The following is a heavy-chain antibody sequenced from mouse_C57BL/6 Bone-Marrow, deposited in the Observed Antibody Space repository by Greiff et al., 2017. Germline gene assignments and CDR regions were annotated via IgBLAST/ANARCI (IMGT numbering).Heavy chain of an antibody. V-gene: IGHV1-50*01. CDR3: APITTVVAPSYAMDY. J-gene: IGHJ4*01. CDR2: IDPSDSNT. CDR1: GYTFTSYW. Sequence: QVQLQQPGAELVKPGASVKLSCKASGYTFTSYWMQWVKQRPGQGLEWIGEIDPSDSNTNYNQKFKGKATLTVDTSSSTAYMQLSSLTSEDSAVYYCAPITTVVAPSYAMDYWGQGTSVTVSS. D-gene: IGHD1-1*01.